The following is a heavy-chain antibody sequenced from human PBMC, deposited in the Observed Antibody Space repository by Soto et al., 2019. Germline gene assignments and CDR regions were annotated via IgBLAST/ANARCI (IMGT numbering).Heavy chain of an antibody. CDR2: IYHTGNT. CDR3: ARVERTLSTPFAYGMDV. J-gene: IGHJ6*02. CDR1: GGSINSGGYS. Sequence: QLQLQESGSGLVKPSQTLSLTCTVSGGSINSGGYSWIWIRQPPGKGLEWIGYIYHTGNTFYNPSLPSRVTISVDQSKNQFSLRLGSVPAADTAMYYCARVERTLSTPFAYGMDVWGQGTTVTVSS. D-gene: IGHD2-2*01. V-gene: IGHV4-30-2*01.